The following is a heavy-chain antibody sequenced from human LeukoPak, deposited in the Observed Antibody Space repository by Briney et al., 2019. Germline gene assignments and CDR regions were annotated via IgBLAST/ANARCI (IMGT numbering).Heavy chain of an antibody. Sequence: GGSLRLSCVASGISFDSYSMSWVRQAPGKGLEWVSYIGSTSSTIYYADSVRGRFTISRDNARTSLYLQINNLRAEDMAVYYCARVRSGTYYDYWGQGTLVTVSS. D-gene: IGHD1-26*01. CDR3: ARVRSGTYYDY. V-gene: IGHV3-48*01. CDR1: GISFDSYS. CDR2: IGSTSSTI. J-gene: IGHJ4*02.